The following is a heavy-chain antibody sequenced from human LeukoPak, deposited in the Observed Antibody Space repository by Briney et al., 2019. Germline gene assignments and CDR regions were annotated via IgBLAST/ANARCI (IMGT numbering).Heavy chain of an antibody. J-gene: IGHJ5*02. CDR3: AKVGIVVVVAATRFGWFDP. V-gene: IGHV3-23*01. CDR2: ISGSGGST. D-gene: IGHD2-15*01. CDR1: GFTFSSYA. Sequence: GGSLRLSCAAAGFTFSSYAMSCVRQAPGKGLEWVSAISGSGGSTYYADSVKGRFTISRDNSKNTLYLQMNSLRAEDTAVYYCAKVGIVVVVAATRFGWFDPWGQGTLVTVSS.